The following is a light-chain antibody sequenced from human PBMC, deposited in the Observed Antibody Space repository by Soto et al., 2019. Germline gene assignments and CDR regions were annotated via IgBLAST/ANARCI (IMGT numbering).Light chain of an antibody. CDR2: GAS. CDR1: ESVSSN. J-gene: IGKJ5*01. V-gene: IGKV3-15*01. Sequence: EIVMAPSPATLSVSPGERATPSCRSSESVSSNLAWYQQRPGQAPRLVIYGASTRATGIPDRFSGGGSGTEFTLTISSLQSEDFAVYYCQQYNSWPPITFGQGTRLEIK. CDR3: QQYNSWPPIT.